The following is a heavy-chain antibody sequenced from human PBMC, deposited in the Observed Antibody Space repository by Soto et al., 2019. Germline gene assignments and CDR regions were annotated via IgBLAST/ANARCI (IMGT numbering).Heavy chain of an antibody. CDR2: IKQDGSEK. V-gene: IGHV3-7*01. CDR3: ARDRTLYYDFWSGYYTGHYFDY. CDR1: GFTFSSYW. D-gene: IGHD3-3*01. J-gene: IGHJ4*02. Sequence: EVQLVESGGGLVQPGGSLRLSCAASGFTFSSYWMSWVRQAPGKGLEWVANIKQDGSEKYYVDSVKGRFTISRDNAKNSLYLQMNSLRAEDTAVYYCARDRTLYYDFWSGYYTGHYFDYWGQGTLVPVSS.